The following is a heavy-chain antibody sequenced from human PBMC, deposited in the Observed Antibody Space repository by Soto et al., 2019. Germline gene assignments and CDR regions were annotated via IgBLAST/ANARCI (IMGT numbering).Heavy chain of an antibody. V-gene: IGHV4-38-2*01. CDR1: GYAISSGYY. J-gene: IGHJ4*02. CDR2: IYHSGST. Sequence: PSETLSPTCGVSGYAISSGYYWGWIRQPPGKGLEWIGSIYHSGSTYYNPSLKSRVTISVDTSKNQFSLKLSSVTAADTAVYYCARVAGSCYFDSWGQGTLVTVSS. D-gene: IGHD2-15*01. CDR3: ARVAGSCYFDS.